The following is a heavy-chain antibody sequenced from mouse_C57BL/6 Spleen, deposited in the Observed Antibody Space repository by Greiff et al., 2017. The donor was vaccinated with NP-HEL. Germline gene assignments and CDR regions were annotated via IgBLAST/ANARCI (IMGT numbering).Heavy chain of an antibody. V-gene: IGHV1-26*01. D-gene: IGHD1-1*01. CDR3: ARRGFYGQFAY. CDR2: INPNNGGT. J-gene: IGHJ3*01. CDR1: GYTFTDYY. Sequence: VQLQQSGPELVKPGASVKISCKASGYTFTDYYMNWVKQSHGKSLEWIGDINPNNGGTSYNQKFKGKATLTVNKSSSTAYMELRSLTSEDSAVYYCARRGFYGQFAYWGQGTLVTVSA.